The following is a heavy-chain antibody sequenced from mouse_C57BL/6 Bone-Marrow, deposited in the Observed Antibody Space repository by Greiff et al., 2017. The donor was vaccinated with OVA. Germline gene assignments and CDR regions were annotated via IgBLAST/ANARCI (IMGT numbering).Heavy chain of an antibody. D-gene: IGHD1-1*01. Sequence: VQLKESGPELVKPGASVKIPCKASGYTFTDYNMDWVKQSHGKSLEWIGDINPNNGGTIYNQKFKGKATLTVDKSSSTAYMELRSLTSEDTAVYYCARLDTTVVARWYFDVWGTGTTVTVSS. V-gene: IGHV1-18*01. J-gene: IGHJ1*03. CDR2: INPNNGGT. CDR1: GYTFTDYN. CDR3: ARLDTTVVARWYFDV.